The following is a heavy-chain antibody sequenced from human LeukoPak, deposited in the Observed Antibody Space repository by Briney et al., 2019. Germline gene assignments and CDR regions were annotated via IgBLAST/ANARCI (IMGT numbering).Heavy chain of an antibody. D-gene: IGHD6-19*01. V-gene: IGHV3-7*01. Sequence: PGGSLRLSCAASGFTFSTEWMGWVRQAPGKGLEWVATMKEEGGNIYYVDSVRGRFTISRDNAKNSLFLQMNSLRADDTAVYYCTRDDCSGWCHDYWGQGTLVTVSS. J-gene: IGHJ4*02. CDR1: GFTFSTEW. CDR3: TRDDCSGWCHDY. CDR2: MKEEGGNI.